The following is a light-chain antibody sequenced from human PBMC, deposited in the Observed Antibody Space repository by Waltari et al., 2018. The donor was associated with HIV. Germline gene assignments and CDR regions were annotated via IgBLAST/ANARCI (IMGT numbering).Light chain of an antibody. J-gene: IGKJ4*01. Sequence: TQSPATISVSPGGRVTVSCRASQNVDDKLPWYQQKPGQSPRLLIYHSSVRAAGVPTRFGGAGSATNFTLTITSLQSEDFALYFCQQYHHWPPLTFGGGSRVELK. CDR3: QQYHHWPPLT. CDR1: QNVDDK. V-gene: IGKV3D-15*01. CDR2: HSS.